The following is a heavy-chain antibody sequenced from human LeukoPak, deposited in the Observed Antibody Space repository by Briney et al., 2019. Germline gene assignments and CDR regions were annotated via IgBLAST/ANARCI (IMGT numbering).Heavy chain of an antibody. V-gene: IGHV4-61*02. Sequence: SETLSLTCTVSGGSISSGSYYWSWIRQPAGKGLEWIGRIYTGGSTNYNPSLKSRVTISVDTSKNQFSLKLSSVTAADTAVYYCARQEGTPPNYFDYWGQGTLVTVSS. CDR2: IYTGGST. CDR1: GGSISSGSYY. J-gene: IGHJ4*02. D-gene: IGHD1-1*01. CDR3: ARQEGTPPNYFDY.